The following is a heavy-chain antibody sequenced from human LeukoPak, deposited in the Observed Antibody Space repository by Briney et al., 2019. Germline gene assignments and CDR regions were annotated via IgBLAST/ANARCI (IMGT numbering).Heavy chain of an antibody. CDR2: IYYSGST. Sequence: PSETLSLTCTVSGGSISSSSYYWGWIRQPPGKGLEWIGSIYYSGSTYYNPSLKSRVTISVDTSKNQFSLKLSSVTAADTAVYYCARGTKSGRRVIDGDPYYFDYWGQGSLVTVSS. D-gene: IGHD3-10*01. V-gene: IGHV4-39*07. CDR3: ARGTKSGRRVIDGDPYYFDY. CDR1: GGSISSSSYY. J-gene: IGHJ4*02.